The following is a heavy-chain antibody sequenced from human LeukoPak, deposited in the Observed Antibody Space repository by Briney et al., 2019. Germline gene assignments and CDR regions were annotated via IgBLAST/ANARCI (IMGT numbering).Heavy chain of an antibody. CDR1: GYTFTNYG. CDR2: INTYNGNT. CDR3: ARYSGRGGYYFDY. J-gene: IGHJ4*02. Sequence: APVKVSCKASGYTFTNYGISWVRQAPGQGLEWMGWINTYNGNTNYAQNLQGRVTMTTDTSTSTAYMQLTRLRSDDTAVYYCARYSGRGGYYFDYWGQGTLVTVSS. D-gene: IGHD1-26*01. V-gene: IGHV1-18*01.